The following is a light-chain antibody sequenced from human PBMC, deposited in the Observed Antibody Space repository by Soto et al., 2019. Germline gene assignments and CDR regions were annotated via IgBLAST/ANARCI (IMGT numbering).Light chain of an antibody. V-gene: IGLV2-8*01. CDR2: EVS. CDR1: SSDVGAYNY. Sequence: QSALTRPPSASGSPGQSVTISCTGTSSDVGAYNYVSWYQHHPGKAPKLMIYEVSQRPSGVPDRFSGSKSGNTASLTVSGLQAEDEADYYCSSYAGSNNVFGTGTKLTVL. CDR3: SSYAGSNNV. J-gene: IGLJ1*01.